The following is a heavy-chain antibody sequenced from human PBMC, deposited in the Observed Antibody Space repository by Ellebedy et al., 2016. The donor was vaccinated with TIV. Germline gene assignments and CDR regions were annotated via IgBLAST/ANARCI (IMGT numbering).Heavy chain of an antibody. CDR2: MNPNSGNT. CDR3: ARELMVREAITLWGSDP. Sequence: ASVKVSCKASGHTFTSYDINWVRQVTGQGLEWMGWMNPNSGNTGSAQKFQGRVTMTRNTSISTAYMELSSLRSEDTAVYYCARELMVREAITLWGSDPWGQGTLVTVSS. J-gene: IGHJ5*02. V-gene: IGHV1-8*01. D-gene: IGHD3-10*01. CDR1: GHTFTSYD.